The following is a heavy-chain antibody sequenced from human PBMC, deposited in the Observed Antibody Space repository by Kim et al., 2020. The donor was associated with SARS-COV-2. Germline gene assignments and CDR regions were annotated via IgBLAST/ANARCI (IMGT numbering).Heavy chain of an antibody. CDR1: GYTLTELS. J-gene: IGHJ5*02. D-gene: IGHD6-13*01. Sequence: ASVKVSCKVSGYTLTELSMHWVRQAPGKGLEWMGGFDPEDGETIYAQKFQGRVTMTEDTSTDTAYMELSSLRSEDTAVYYCATDQRLSWLAAADRNNWFDPWGQGTLVTVSS. CDR3: ATDQRLSWLAAADRNNWFDP. V-gene: IGHV1-24*01. CDR2: FDPEDGET.